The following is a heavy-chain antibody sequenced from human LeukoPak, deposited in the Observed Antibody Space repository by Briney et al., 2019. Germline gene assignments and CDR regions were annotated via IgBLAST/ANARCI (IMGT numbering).Heavy chain of an antibody. CDR1: GFTVSSNY. CDR3: ARDRPALLWFGESEGRGGY. V-gene: IGHV3-66*01. Sequence: GGSRRLSCAASGFTVSSNYMSWVRQAPGKGLEWVSVIYSGGSTYYADSVKGRFTISRDNSKNTLYLQMNSLRAEDTAVYYCARDRPALLWFGESEGRGGYWGQGTLVTLSS. J-gene: IGHJ4*02. CDR2: IYSGGST. D-gene: IGHD3-10*01.